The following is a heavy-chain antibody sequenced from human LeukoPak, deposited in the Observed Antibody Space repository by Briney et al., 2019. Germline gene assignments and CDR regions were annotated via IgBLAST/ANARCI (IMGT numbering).Heavy chain of an antibody. CDR3: ARVVSPGKGLYQLLYTHHHSGWFDP. CDR2: IYYSGSP. V-gene: IGHV4-39*07. CDR1: GHSISSSTYY. D-gene: IGHD2-2*02. J-gene: IGHJ5*02. Sequence: SETLSLTCTVSGHSISSSTYYWGWIRQPPGKGLEWIGSIYYSGSPYYHPSLKSRVTISIDTSKNQFSLKLSSVTAADTAVYYCARVVSPGKGLYQLLYTHHHSGWFDPWGQGTLVTVSS.